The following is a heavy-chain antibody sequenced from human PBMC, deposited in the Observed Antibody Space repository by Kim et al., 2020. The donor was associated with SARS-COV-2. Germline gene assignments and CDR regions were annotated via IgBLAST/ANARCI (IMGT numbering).Heavy chain of an antibody. D-gene: IGHD2-15*01. V-gene: IGHV4-31*03. CDR2: IYYSGST. CDR1: GGSISSGGYY. CDR3: ARDKPGGGTIV. J-gene: IGHJ4*02. Sequence: SETLSLTCTVSGGSISSGGYYWSWIRQHPGKGLEWIGYIYYSGSTYYNPSLKSRVTISVDTSKNQFSLKLSSVTAADTAVYYCARDKPGGGTIVWGQGTLVTVSS.